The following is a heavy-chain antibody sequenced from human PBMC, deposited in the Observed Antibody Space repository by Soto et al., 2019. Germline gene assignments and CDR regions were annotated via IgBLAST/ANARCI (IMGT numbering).Heavy chain of an antibody. V-gene: IGHV3-64*01. Sequence: EVQLVESGGGLVQPGGSLRLSCAASGFTVSSYAMHWVRQAPGKGLEYVSAISSNGGSTSYANSVTGRFTISRDNSKNTRYLHMGSLRAEDMAVYYCARSRGIVVVVDLDAFDIWGKGTMVTVSS. J-gene: IGHJ3*02. CDR2: ISSNGGST. D-gene: IGHD2-15*01. CDR3: ARSRGIVVVVDLDAFDI. CDR1: GFTVSSYA.